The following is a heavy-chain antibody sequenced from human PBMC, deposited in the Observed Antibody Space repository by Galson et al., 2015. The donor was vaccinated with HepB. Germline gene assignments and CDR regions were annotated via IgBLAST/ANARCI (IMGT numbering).Heavy chain of an antibody. J-gene: IGHJ4*02. V-gene: IGHV3-73*01. CDR3: TRLGDFSGYSSR. CDR2: IRSKANNYAT. D-gene: IGHD6-19*01. CDR1: GFTFSGSA. Sequence: LRLSCAASGFTFSGSAIHWVRQASGKGPEWVGRIRSKANNYATSYVPSLKGRFTISRYDSKNMAYLHMKSLKTEDTAVYYCTRLGDFSGYSSRWGQGTLVTVSS.